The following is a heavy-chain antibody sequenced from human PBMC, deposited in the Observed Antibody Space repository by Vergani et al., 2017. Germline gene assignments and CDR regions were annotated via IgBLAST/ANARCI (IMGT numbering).Heavy chain of an antibody. Sequence: EAYLVQSGGGLVTPGGSLRLSCAASGFNFPSFTMNWVRQAPGRGLEWISSIKFPPGEIFYADSVKGRFTISRDNAKSTLYLHMSSLRAEDTAIYYCARDGEKVGYRRHNYLDFWGQGTLVTVSS. D-gene: IGHD6-25*01. V-gene: IGHV3-21*06. CDR3: ARDGEKVGYRRHNYLDF. CDR1: GFNFPSFT. CDR2: IKFPPGEI. J-gene: IGHJ4*02.